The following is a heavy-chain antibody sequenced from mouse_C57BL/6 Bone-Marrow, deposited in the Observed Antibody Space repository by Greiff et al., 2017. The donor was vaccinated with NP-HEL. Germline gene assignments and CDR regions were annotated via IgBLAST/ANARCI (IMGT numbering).Heavy chain of an antibody. CDR1: GYTFTDYY. V-gene: IGHV1-76*01. D-gene: IGHD2-10*01. CDR2: IYPGSGNT. CDR3: ARGASYDY. J-gene: IGHJ3*01. Sequence: VQLQESGAELVRPGASVKLSCKASGYTFTDYYINWVKQRPGQGLEWIARIYPGSGNTYYNEKFKGKATLTAEKSSSTAYMQLSSLTSEDSAVYFCARGASYDYWGQGTLVTVSA.